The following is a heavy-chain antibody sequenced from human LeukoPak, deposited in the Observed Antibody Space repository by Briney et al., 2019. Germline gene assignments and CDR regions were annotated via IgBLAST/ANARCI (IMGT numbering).Heavy chain of an antibody. Sequence: GGSLRLSCAVFGFTFTNAWMSWVRQAPGKGLEWVGHIKSKTDGGTTDYAAPVKGRFTISRDDSKNTLYLQMNSLKTEDTAVYYCTTDWELRNYWGQGTLVTVSS. CDR2: IKSKTDGGTT. CDR3: TTDWELRNY. D-gene: IGHD1-26*01. V-gene: IGHV3-15*01. J-gene: IGHJ4*02. CDR1: GFTFTNAW.